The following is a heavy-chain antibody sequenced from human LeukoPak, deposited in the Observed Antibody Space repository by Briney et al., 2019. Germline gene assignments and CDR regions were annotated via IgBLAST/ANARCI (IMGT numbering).Heavy chain of an antibody. V-gene: IGHV1-69*13. CDR1: GGTFSSYA. J-gene: IGHJ4*02. CDR2: IIPIFGTA. Sequence: ASVKVSCKASGGTFSSYAISWVRQAPGQELEWMGGIIPIFGTANYAQKFQGRVTITADESTSTAYMELSSLRSEDTAVYYCARGAAAGTGADYWGQGILVTVSS. D-gene: IGHD6-13*01. CDR3: ARGAAAGTGADY.